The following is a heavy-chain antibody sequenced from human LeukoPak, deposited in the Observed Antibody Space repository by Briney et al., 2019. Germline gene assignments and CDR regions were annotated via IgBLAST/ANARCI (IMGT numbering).Heavy chain of an antibody. CDR3: AREWWVNRGYFDY. CDR2: ISPSGGST. Sequence: GASVKVSCKAFGYTFTSNYMHWVRQAPGQGPEWMGVISPSGGSTTYAQKFQGRVTLTRDMSTSTDYLELSSLRSEDTAVYYCAREWWVNRGYFDYWGQGTLVTVSS. D-gene: IGHD1-14*01. V-gene: IGHV1-46*01. CDR1: GYTFTSNY. J-gene: IGHJ4*02.